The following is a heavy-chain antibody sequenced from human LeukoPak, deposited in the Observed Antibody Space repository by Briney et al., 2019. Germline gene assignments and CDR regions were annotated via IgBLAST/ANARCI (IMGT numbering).Heavy chain of an antibody. CDR1: GGTFSSYA. V-gene: IGHV1-69*06. CDR2: IIPIFGTA. CDR3: AREEGYSGSYYGSPGKYYFDY. J-gene: IGHJ4*02. D-gene: IGHD1-26*01. Sequence: ASVKVSCKASGGTFSSYAISWVRQAPGQGLEWMGGIIPIFGTANYAQKLQGRVTITADKSTSTAYMELSSLRSEDTAVYYCAREEGYSGSYYGSPGKYYFDYWGQGTLVTVSS.